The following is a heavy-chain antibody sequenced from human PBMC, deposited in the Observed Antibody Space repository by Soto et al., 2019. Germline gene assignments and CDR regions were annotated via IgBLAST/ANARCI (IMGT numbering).Heavy chain of an antibody. CDR1: GNSFSNYG. Sequence: ASVKVSCKASGNSFSNYGISWVRQAPGQGLEWMGRISGDNGNTNYAQRLQGRVTMTTDTSTSTAYMELRSLRSDDTAVYYCARAGTNMVQFDYWGQGTLVTVSS. CDR3: ARAGTNMVQFDY. CDR2: ISGDNGNT. D-gene: IGHD3-10*01. J-gene: IGHJ4*02. V-gene: IGHV1-18*04.